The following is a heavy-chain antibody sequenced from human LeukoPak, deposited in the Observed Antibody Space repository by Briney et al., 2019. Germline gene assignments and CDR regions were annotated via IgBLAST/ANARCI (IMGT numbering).Heavy chain of an antibody. J-gene: IGHJ4*02. CDR1: GYTLTELS. Sequence: ASVKVSCKVSGYTLTELSMHWVRQAPGKGLERMGGFDPEDGETIYAQKFQGRVTMTEDTSTDTAYMELSSLRSEDTAVYYCATVMVYGYYFDYWGQGTLVTVSS. CDR3: ATVMVYGYYFDY. CDR2: FDPEDGET. V-gene: IGHV1-24*01. D-gene: IGHD2-8*01.